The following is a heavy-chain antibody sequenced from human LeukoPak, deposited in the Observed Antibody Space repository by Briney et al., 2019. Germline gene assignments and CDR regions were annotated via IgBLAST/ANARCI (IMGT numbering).Heavy chain of an antibody. CDR3: ARVNGKYYYDSSGYYGDY. CDR2: INYSGST. J-gene: IGHJ4*02. Sequence: SETLSLTCAVYGGSFSGYYWSWIRQPPGKGLEWIGEINYSGSTNYNPSLKSRVTTSVDTSKNQFSLKLSSVTAADTAVYYCARVNGKYYYDSSGYYGDYWGQGTLVTVSS. CDR1: GGSFSGYY. D-gene: IGHD3-22*01. V-gene: IGHV4-34*01.